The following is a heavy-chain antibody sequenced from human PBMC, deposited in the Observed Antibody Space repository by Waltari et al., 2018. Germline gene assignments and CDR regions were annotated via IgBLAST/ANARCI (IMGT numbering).Heavy chain of an antibody. J-gene: IGHJ3*02. CDR3: ARGGLYGQQLLESAFEI. Sequence: QVQLVQSGAALKKPGSSVQVSCKVSGGSFSTHAITWVRQAPGQGLEWMGGIIPMFGTANYAQKIQDRVTINTDESMTTAYMHLSSLTSDDTAVYCCARGGLYGQQLLESAFEIWGQGTKVTVSS. CDR1: GGSFSTHA. CDR2: IIPMFGTA. D-gene: IGHD6-13*01. V-gene: IGHV1-69*05.